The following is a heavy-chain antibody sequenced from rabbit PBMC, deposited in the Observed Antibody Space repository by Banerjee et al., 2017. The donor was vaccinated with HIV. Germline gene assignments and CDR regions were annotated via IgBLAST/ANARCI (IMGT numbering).Heavy chain of an antibody. Sequence: QSLEESGGDLVKPEGSLTLTCTASGFSFSSYGVSWVRQAPGKGLEWIGYIDPVFRSTYYASWVNGRFTISSHNAQNTLYLQLNSLTAADTATYFCVNYDDYGDRNLWGPGTLVTVS. V-gene: IGHV1S7*01. CDR2: IDPVFRST. CDR3: VNYDDYGDRNL. J-gene: IGHJ4*01. D-gene: IGHD2-1*01. CDR1: GFSFSSYG.